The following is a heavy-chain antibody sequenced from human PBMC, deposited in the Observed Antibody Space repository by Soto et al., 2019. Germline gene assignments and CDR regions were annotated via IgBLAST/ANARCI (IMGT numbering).Heavy chain of an antibody. D-gene: IGHD3-10*01. CDR1: GDSVSSYSAA. Sequence: PAHTLSLTCAISGDSVSSYSAAWNWIRQSPSGGLEWLGRTYYRSRFFSDYAESVKSRIIINPDTSKNQISLQLKSVTPEDTAVHYRVRDRYSSSGWFDPWGQGPPVTVSS. CDR2: TYYRSRFFS. CDR3: VRDRYSSSGWFDP. J-gene: IGHJ5*02. V-gene: IGHV6-1*01.